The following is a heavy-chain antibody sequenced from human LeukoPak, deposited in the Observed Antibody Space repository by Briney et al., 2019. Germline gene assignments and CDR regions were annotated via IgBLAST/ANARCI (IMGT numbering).Heavy chain of an antibody. J-gene: IGHJ4*02. V-gene: IGHV3-15*07. Sequence: GGALRLSCAASGVTFTNAWMNWGRQAPGKGGEWVGLIKSHAHGDTLDYPAPVNRRFTFSRDDSKNMLYLQMNSLKSEHTAVYYCSTLTSRGLSDSWGQGTLVPVSS. D-gene: IGHD1-20*01. CDR3: STLTSRGLSDS. CDR2: IKSHAHGDTL. CDR1: GVTFTNAW.